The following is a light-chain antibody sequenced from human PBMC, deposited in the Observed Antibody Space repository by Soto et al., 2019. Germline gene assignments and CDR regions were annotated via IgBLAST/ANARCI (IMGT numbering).Light chain of an antibody. Sequence: EIVMTQSPATLSVSPGERATLSCRASQSVSSDLAWYQHKPGQAPRLLIYGASSRATGFPARFSGSGSGTEFNLTISSLQSEDFGVYYCQQYNNWPRATFGGGTKVDI. J-gene: IGKJ4*01. CDR3: QQYNNWPRAT. V-gene: IGKV3-15*01. CDR2: GAS. CDR1: QSVSSD.